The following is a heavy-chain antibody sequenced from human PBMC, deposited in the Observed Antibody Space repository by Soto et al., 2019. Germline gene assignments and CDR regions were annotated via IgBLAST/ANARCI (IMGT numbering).Heavy chain of an antibody. J-gene: IGHJ4*02. Sequence: PGGSLRLSCAASGFTFSSYAMTWVRQAPGKGLEWVSVISGSGGSTYFADSVKGRFTISRDNSKNTLYLQMSSLRAEDTAVYYCAKAHYDILTGYFNYFDYWGQGTLVTVSS. CDR1: GFTFSSYA. CDR2: ISGSGGST. CDR3: AKAHYDILTGYFNYFDY. D-gene: IGHD3-9*01. V-gene: IGHV3-23*01.